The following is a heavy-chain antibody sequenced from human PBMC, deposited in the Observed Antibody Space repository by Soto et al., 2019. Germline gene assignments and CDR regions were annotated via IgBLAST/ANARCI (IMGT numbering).Heavy chain of an antibody. CDR1: VGSIISYY. J-gene: IGHJ3*02. V-gene: IGHV4-59*01. CDR2: IYYSGST. CDR3: EKAKRGRDGYNEYDLDI. D-gene: IGHD5-12*01. Sequence: PSSSXSLTGTVGVGSIISYYFVWMRHPPGKGLEWIGYIYYSGSTSYNPSLKSRVTISVDTSKNQFSLKLSSVTAAETAVYYCEKAKRGRDGYNEYDLDIWGPGTM.